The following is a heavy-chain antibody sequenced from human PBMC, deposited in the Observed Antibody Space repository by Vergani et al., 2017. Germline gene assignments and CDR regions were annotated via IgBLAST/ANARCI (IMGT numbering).Heavy chain of an antibody. CDR1: GFTFSSYG. CDR2: VSYDGSNK. CDR3: AKESRYGPVLRYNYGMDV. D-gene: IGHD3-9*01. V-gene: IGHV3-30*18. J-gene: IGHJ6*02. Sequence: QVQLVESGGGVVQPGRSLRLSCAASGFTFSSYGMHWVRTAPGKGLEWVAVVSYDGSNKYYADSVKGRFIISRDNSKKTLFLQVNSLRIEHTAVYYCAKESRYGPVLRYNYGMDVWGQGTTVTVSS.